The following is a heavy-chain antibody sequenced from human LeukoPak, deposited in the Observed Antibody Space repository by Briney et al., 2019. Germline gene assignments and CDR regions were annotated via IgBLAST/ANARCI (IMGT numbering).Heavy chain of an antibody. CDR3: ARVQAAARFYFDY. J-gene: IGHJ4*02. Sequence: GGSLRLSCAASGFTFSSYAMHWVRQAPGKGLEWVAVISYDGSNKYYADSVKGRFTISRDNSKNTLYLQMNSLRAEDTAVYYCARVQAAARFYFDYWGQGTLVTVSS. V-gene: IGHV3-30-3*01. CDR2: ISYDGSNK. CDR1: GFTFSSYA. D-gene: IGHD6-13*01.